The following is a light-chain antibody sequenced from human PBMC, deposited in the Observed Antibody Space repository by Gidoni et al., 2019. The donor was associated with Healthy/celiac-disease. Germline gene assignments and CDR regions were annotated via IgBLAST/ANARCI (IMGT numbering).Light chain of an antibody. V-gene: IGKV4-1*01. CDR2: WAY. J-gene: IGKJ5*01. Sequence: DIVITQPPDSLAVSLGERATINCKSSQSVLYSSNNKNYLAWYQQKPGQPPKLLIYWAYTRESGVPDRFSGSGSGTDFTLTISSLQAEDVAVYYCQQYYSTPITFGQGTRLEIK. CDR3: QQYYSTPIT. CDR1: QSVLYSSNNKNY.